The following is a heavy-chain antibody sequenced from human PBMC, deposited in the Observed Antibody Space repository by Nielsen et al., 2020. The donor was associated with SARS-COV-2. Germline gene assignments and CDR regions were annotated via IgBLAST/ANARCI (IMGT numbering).Heavy chain of an antibody. J-gene: IGHJ6*04. Sequence: GESLKISCAASGFTFSGSAMHWVLQASGKGLEWVGHIRSQANNYATAYGLPVKGRFTISRDDSKNTAYLQMDSLKSEDTAVYYCATEFLDVWGRGTTVIVSS. CDR1: GFTFSGSA. CDR2: IRSQANNYAT. V-gene: IGHV3-73*01. CDR3: ATEFLDV. D-gene: IGHD3-10*01.